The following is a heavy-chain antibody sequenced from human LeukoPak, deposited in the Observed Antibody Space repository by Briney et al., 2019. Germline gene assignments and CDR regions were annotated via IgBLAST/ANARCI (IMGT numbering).Heavy chain of an antibody. J-gene: IGHJ6*02. D-gene: IGHD3-10*01. CDR1: GFTFSDSA. CDR3: MCYYGSGTYYSGDYYYGMDV. Sequence: GGSLRLSCAASGFTFSDSAMHWVRQASGKGLEWVGHIRTKANRYATTYAASVKGRFTISRDDAKNTAYLKMISLKAEDTAVCYCMCYYGSGTYYSGDYYYGMDVWGQGTTVTVSS. CDR2: IRTKANRYAT. V-gene: IGHV3-73*01.